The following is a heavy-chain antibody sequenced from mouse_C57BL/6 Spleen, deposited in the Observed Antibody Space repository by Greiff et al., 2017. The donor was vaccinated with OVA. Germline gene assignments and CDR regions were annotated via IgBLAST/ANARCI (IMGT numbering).Heavy chain of an antibody. CDR2: ISSGSSTI. CDR1: GFTFSDYG. J-gene: IGHJ1*03. D-gene: IGHD1-1*01. CDR3: ARPFYYGSSYGYFDV. V-gene: IGHV5-17*01. Sequence: EVKLMESGGGLVKPGGSLKLSCAASGFTFSDYGMHWVRQAPEKGLEWVAYISSGSSTIYYADTVKGRFTISRDNAKNTLFLQMTSLRSEDTAMYYCARPFYYGSSYGYFDVWGTGTTVTVSS.